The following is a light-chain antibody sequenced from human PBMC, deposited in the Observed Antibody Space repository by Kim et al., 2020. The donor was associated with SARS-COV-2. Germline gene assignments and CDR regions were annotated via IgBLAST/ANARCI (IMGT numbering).Light chain of an antibody. J-gene: IGLJ3*02. CDR1: SRDIVIYNL. CDR2: GVN. V-gene: IGLV2-23*02. Sequence: QSALTQPASVSGSPGQSITISCTGTSRDIVIYNLVSWYQQYPGKAPKLVIFGVNKRPSGVSSRFSGSRSDNTASLTISGLQADDEADYYCCSYAGSNTVVFGGGTQLTVL. CDR3: CSYAGSNTVV.